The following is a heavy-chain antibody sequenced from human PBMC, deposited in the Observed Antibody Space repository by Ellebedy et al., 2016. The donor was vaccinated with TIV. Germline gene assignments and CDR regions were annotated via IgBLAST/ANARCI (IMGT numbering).Heavy chain of an antibody. CDR3: AKTTSGYCSGGSCYKQDVADI. V-gene: IGHV3-23*01. CDR2: ICFVCCIT. Sequence: GESLKISCAASGFTFSSYAMSWVHQSPGKGLEWVSAICFVCCITHYAESVKGRFTISRDNSKNTLYLQMNSLRAEDTAVYYCAKTTSGYCSGGSCYKQDVADIWGKGTM. CDR1: GFTFSSYA. D-gene: IGHD2-15*01. J-gene: IGHJ3*02.